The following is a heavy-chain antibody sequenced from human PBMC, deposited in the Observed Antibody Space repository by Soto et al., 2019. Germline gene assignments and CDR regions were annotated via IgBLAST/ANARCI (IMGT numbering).Heavy chain of an antibody. Sequence: SLRLSCAASGFTFSSYGMHWVRQAPCKWLEWVSVIWYDGSNKYYADSVKGRFTISRDNSKNTLYLQMNSLRAEDTAVYYCARDPSYYDFWSGYSYYYYYGMDVWGQGTTVTVSS. CDR3: ARDPSYYDFWSGYSYYYYYGMDV. V-gene: IGHV3-33*01. CDR1: GFTFSSYG. D-gene: IGHD3-3*01. J-gene: IGHJ6*02. CDR2: IWYDGSNK.